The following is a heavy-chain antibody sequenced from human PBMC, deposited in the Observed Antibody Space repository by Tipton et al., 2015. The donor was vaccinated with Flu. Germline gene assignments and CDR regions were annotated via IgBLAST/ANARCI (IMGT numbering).Heavy chain of an antibody. CDR2: IYYSGST. CDR1: GGSISSSSYY. J-gene: IGHJ4*02. D-gene: IGHD5/OR15-5a*01. V-gene: IGHV4-39*07. Sequence: LRLSCTVSGGSISSSSYYWSWIRQPPGKGLEWIGSIYYSGSTYYNPSLKSRVTISVDTSKNQFSLKLSSVTAADTAVYYCARDLRLDYFDYWGQGTLVTVSS. CDR3: ARDLRLDYFDY.